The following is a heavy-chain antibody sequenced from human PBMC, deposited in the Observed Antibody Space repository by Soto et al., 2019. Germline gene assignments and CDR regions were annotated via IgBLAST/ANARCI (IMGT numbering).Heavy chain of an antibody. J-gene: IGHJ4*02. Sequence: PXGSLRLSCAASGFTFSSYAMSWVRQAPGKGLEWVSAISGSGGSTYYADSVKGRFTISRDNSKNTLYLQMNSLRAEDTAVYYCAKLRVATTKYYFDYWGQGTLVTVSS. CDR1: GFTFSSYA. CDR2: ISGSGGST. CDR3: AKLRVATTKYYFDY. V-gene: IGHV3-23*01. D-gene: IGHD5-12*01.